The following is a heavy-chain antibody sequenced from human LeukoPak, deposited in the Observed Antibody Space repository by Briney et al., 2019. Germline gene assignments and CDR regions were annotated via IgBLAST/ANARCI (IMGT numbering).Heavy chain of an antibody. Sequence: ASVKVSCKASGYTLTSYYMHWVRQAPGQGLEWMGIINPSGGSTSYAQKFQGRVTMTRDTSTSTVYMELSSLRSEDTAVYYCARTSDSSSRSDLNWSDPWGQGTLVTVSS. D-gene: IGHD6-13*01. CDR3: ARTSDSSSRSDLNWSDP. V-gene: IGHV1-46*01. CDR1: GYTLTSYY. J-gene: IGHJ5*02. CDR2: INPSGGST.